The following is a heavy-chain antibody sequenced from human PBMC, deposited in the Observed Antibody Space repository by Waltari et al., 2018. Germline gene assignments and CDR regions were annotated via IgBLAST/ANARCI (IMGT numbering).Heavy chain of an antibody. CDR1: GFTVSPTH. V-gene: IGHV3-66*02. D-gene: IGHD5-18*01. J-gene: IGHJ4*02. CDR2: IYPAGST. CDR3: SRARDEDTAMVFFDH. Sequence: DVQLVESGGGLVHPGGSLSISCAASGFTVSPTHMSWVRQAPGKGLEWVSIIYPAGSTYNADSVVGRFTISRDVSQNTLHLQMNNLRPEDTAVYYCSRARDEDTAMVFFDHWGQGTLVSVSS.